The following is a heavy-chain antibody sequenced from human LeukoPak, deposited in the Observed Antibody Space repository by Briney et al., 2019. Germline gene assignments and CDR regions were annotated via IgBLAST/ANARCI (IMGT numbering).Heavy chain of an antibody. J-gene: IGHJ5*02. V-gene: IGHV4-59*01. D-gene: IGHD3-10*01. CDR2: IYYTGGT. CDR1: GGSIRNYH. Sequence: SETLSLTCTVSGGSIRNYHWSWIRQPPGKGLEWIGYIYYTGGTNYNPSLKSRVTISVDTSKNQFSLKLSSVTAADTAVYYCARGQFGSGMGDPWGQGTLVTVSS. CDR3: ARGQFGSGMGDP.